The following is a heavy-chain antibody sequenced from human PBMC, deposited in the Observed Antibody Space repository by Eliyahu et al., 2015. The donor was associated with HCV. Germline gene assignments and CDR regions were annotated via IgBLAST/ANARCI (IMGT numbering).Heavy chain of an antibody. D-gene: IGHD3-10*01. Sequence: EVQLLESGGGLVQPGGSLRLSCAASXFTFSCXAXSWVRQAPGKGLEWVSAISGSGGSTYYADSVKGRFTISRDNSKNTLYLQMNSLRAEDTAVYYCASDTMVRGVRQGRYYGMDVWGQGTTVTVSS. CDR3: ASDTMVRGVRQGRYYGMDV. CDR2: ISGSGGST. J-gene: IGHJ6*02. V-gene: IGHV3-23*01. CDR1: XFTFSCXA.